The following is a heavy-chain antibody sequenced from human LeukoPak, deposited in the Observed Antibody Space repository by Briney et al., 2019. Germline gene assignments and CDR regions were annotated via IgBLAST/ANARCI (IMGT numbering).Heavy chain of an antibody. CDR3: ARSGYSSSWYGYNWFDP. Sequence: SETLSLTCTVSGGSISNGDHYWSWIRQHPGKGLEWIGHIYYSGSTNYNPSLKSRVTISVDTSKNQFSLKLSSVTAADTAVYYCARSGYSSSWYGYNWFDPWGQGTLVTVSS. CDR2: IYYSGST. CDR1: GGSISNGDHY. D-gene: IGHD6-13*01. V-gene: IGHV4-61*08. J-gene: IGHJ5*02.